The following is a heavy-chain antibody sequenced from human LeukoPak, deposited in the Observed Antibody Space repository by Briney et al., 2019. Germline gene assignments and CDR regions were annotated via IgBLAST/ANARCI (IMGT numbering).Heavy chain of an antibody. CDR1: GFIFSSYT. J-gene: IGHJ4*02. CDR2: ISDNGGST. D-gene: IGHD6-13*01. CDR3: ARDLVLAAGTSSY. V-gene: IGHV3-23*01. Sequence: GGSLRLSCAASGFIFSSYTMNWVRQAPGKGLEGVSVISDNGGSTYYADSVKGRFTISRDNSKNTLYLQMNSLRAEDTAVYYCARDLVLAAGTSSYWGQGTLVTVSS.